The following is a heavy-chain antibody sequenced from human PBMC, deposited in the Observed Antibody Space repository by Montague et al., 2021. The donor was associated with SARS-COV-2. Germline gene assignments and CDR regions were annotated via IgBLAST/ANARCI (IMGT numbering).Heavy chain of an antibody. J-gene: IGHJ4*02. CDR1: GFTFSSYA. Sequence: SLSLSFSASGFTFSSYAMSWVRQAPGKGLEWVSAISGSGGSTYYADSVKGRFTISRDNSKNTLYLQMNSLRAEDTAVYYCAVDIVATIKRTFDYWGQGTLVTVSS. D-gene: IGHD5-12*01. V-gene: IGHV3-23*01. CDR3: AVDIVATIKRTFDY. CDR2: ISGSGGST.